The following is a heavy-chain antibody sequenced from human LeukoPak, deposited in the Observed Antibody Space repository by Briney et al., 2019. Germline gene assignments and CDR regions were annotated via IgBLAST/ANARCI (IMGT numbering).Heavy chain of an antibody. J-gene: IGHJ4*02. D-gene: IGHD2-15*01. V-gene: IGHV4-59*12. Sequence: SETLSLTCTVSGGSIGSDYWTWIRQPPGKGLEYIGYIYYTGGTNYNPSLKSRVTISVDTSKNQFSLKLSSVTAADTAVYYCARLGKDIVVVVAAHRRGFDYWGQGTLVTVSS. CDR2: IYYTGGT. CDR1: GGSIGSDY. CDR3: ARLGKDIVVVVAAHRRGFDY.